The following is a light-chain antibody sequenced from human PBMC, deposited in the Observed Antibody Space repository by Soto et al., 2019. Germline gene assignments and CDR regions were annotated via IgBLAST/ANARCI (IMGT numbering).Light chain of an antibody. CDR2: GIS. J-gene: IGKJ5*01. CDR3: QQSFNIPVT. CDR1: QTVTRSY. Sequence: EIVLTQSPGTLSLSPGERATLSCRAIQTVTRSYLAWYQHKPGQAPRLLISGISRRPPGIPDRFSGGGSGTDFTLTISSLQPEDFATYYCQQSFNIPVTFGQGTRLEIK. V-gene: IGKV3-20*01.